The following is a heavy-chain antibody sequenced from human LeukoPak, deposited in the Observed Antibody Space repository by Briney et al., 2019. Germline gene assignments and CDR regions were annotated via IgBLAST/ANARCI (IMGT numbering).Heavy chain of an antibody. CDR2: IYYSGNT. J-gene: IGHJ6*02. CDR3: ARHVATNYYYNYYGLDV. Sequence: PSQTLSLTCTVSGGSISSGGYYWSWIRQHPGKGLEWIGYIYYSGNTYYSPSLKSRVTISADTSKNQFSLNLSAVTAADAATYYCARHVATNYYYNYYGLDVWGQGTTVTVSS. V-gene: IGHV4-31*03. D-gene: IGHD3-10*02. CDR1: GGSISSGGYY.